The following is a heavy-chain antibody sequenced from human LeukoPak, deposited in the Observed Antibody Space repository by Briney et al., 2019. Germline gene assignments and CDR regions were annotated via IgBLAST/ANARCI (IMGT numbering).Heavy chain of an antibody. CDR1: GYTFTGYY. J-gene: IGHJ4*02. CDR3: ARQTDYYDSSGYLYYFDY. V-gene: IGHV1-2*02. CDR2: INPNSGGT. Sequence: ASVKVSCKASGYTFTGYYMHWVRQAPGQGLEWMGWINPNSGGTNYAQMFQGRVTMTRDTSISTAYMELSRLRSDDTAVYYCARQTDYYDSSGYLYYFDYWGQGTLVTVSS. D-gene: IGHD3-22*01.